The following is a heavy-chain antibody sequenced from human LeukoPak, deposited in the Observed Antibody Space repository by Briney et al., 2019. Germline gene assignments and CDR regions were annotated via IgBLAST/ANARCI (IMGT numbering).Heavy chain of an antibody. Sequence: GGSLRLSCAASGFTFSNAWMSWVRQAPGKGLGWVGRIKSRTDGGTTDYAAPVKGRFTISRDASKNTLYLRMNSLKTEDTAVYYCTTDRGYDFWSGYYMDVWGKGTTVTVSS. CDR3: TTDRGYDFWSGYYMDV. CDR2: IKSRTDGGTT. J-gene: IGHJ6*03. D-gene: IGHD3-3*01. V-gene: IGHV3-15*01. CDR1: GFTFSNAW.